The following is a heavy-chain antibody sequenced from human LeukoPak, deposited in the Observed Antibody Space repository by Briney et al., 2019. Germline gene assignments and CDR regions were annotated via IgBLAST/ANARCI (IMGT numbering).Heavy chain of an antibody. CDR2: INHSGST. CDR3: ARVGVEYSSSSGLDY. Sequence: PSETLSLTCAVYGGSFSGYYWSWIRQPPGKGLEWIGEINHSGSTNYNPSLKSRVTISVDTSKNQFSLKLSSVTAADTAVYYCARVGVEYSSSSGLDYWGQGTLVTVSS. D-gene: IGHD6-6*01. V-gene: IGHV4-34*01. J-gene: IGHJ4*02. CDR1: GGSFSGYY.